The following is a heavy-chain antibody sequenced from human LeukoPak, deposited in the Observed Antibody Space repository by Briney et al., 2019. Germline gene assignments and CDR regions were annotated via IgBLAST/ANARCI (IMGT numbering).Heavy chain of an antibody. J-gene: IGHJ4*02. CDR2: ISGGGGST. Sequence: GGSLRLSCAASGFTFSSHAMSWVRQAPGKGLEWVSAISGGGGSTYYADSVKGRFTISRDNSKNTLYLQMNSLRAEDTAVYYCAKVHTPTVTLDYFDYWGQGTLVTVSS. D-gene: IGHD4-17*01. CDR1: GFTFSSHA. CDR3: AKVHTPTVTLDYFDY. V-gene: IGHV3-23*01.